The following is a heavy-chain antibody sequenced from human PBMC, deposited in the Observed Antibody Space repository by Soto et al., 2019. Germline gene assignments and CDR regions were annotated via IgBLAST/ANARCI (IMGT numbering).Heavy chain of an antibody. D-gene: IGHD6-13*01. V-gene: IGHV1-69*04. J-gene: IGHJ4*02. Sequence: ASVKVSCKASGGTFSSYTISWVRQAPGQGLEWMGRVIPILGIANYAQKFQGRVTITADNSTSTAYMDLSSLRSEDTAVYYCARDLDSSSWEIFDYWGQGTLVTVSS. CDR3: ARDLDSSSWEIFDY. CDR2: VIPILGIA. CDR1: GGTFSSYT.